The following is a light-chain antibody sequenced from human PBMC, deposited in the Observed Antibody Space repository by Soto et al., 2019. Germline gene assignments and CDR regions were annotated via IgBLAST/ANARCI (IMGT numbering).Light chain of an antibody. J-gene: IGLJ1*01. V-gene: IGLV1-47*02. Sequence: QSVLTQPPSASGLPGQRVTISCSGGSSNIGSNFVYWYQQLPGTAPKLLIYDNDQRPSGVPDRISGSKSGTSASLAISGLRSEDEADYYCAAWDDSLSGRYVFGTGTKLTVL. CDR2: DND. CDR3: AAWDDSLSGRYV. CDR1: SSNIGSNF.